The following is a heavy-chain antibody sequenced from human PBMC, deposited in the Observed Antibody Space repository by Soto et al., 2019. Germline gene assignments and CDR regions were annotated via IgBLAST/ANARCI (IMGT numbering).Heavy chain of an antibody. Sequence: EVQLVESGGGLVQPGGSLRLSCAASGFTFSRYEMSWVRQAPGKGLEWISYISNTGATIYYADSVKGRFIISRDNANNSLYLQMNSLSAEDTAVYCCVRGQVPVNMAILFWFDPWGQGTPVTVSS. D-gene: IGHD2-2*01. CDR3: VRGQVPVNMAILFWFDP. CDR2: ISNTGATI. V-gene: IGHV3-48*03. CDR1: GFTFSRYE. J-gene: IGHJ5*02.